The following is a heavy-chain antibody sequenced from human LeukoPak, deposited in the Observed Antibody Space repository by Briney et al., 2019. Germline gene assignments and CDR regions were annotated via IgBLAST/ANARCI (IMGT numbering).Heavy chain of an antibody. Sequence: SETLSLTCTVSGGSISSYYWSWIRQPPGKGLEWIGYIYYSGSTNYNPSLKSRVTISVDTSKNQFSLKLSSVTAADTAVYYCARDTVGATGSLDYWGQGTLVTVSS. J-gene: IGHJ4*02. CDR3: ARDTVGATGSLDY. D-gene: IGHD1-26*01. CDR2: IYYSGST. V-gene: IGHV4-59*01. CDR1: GGSISSYY.